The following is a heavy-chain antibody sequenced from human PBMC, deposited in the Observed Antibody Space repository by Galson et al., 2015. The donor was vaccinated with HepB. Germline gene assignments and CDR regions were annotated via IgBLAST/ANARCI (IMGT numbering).Heavy chain of an antibody. D-gene: IGHD1-7*01. Sequence: SLRLSCAASGFIFSCYSMNWVRQAPGKGLKWVSFITSSSSYTYYADSVKGRFTISRDNAKNSLYLQMNRLRAEDTAVYYSAYQGDKLELAFEGYYYGMDVWGQGTTVTVSS. CDR1: GFIFSCYS. V-gene: IGHV3-21*06. CDR2: ITSSSSYT. J-gene: IGHJ6*02. CDR3: AYQGDKLELAFEGYYYGMDV.